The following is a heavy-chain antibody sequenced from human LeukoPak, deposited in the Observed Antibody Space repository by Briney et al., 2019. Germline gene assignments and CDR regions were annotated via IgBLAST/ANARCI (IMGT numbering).Heavy chain of an antibody. D-gene: IGHD7-27*01. V-gene: IGHV4-39*07. Sequence: SETLSLTCPISGGSISSSSYYWGWIRQPPGKGLEWIGNIYYSGSTFYNPSLKSRVTISMDTSKNQFSLRLSSVTAADTAVYYCASDWGDVFDIWGQGTLVSVSS. CDR3: ASDWGDVFDI. CDR2: IYYSGST. J-gene: IGHJ3*02. CDR1: GGSISSSSYY.